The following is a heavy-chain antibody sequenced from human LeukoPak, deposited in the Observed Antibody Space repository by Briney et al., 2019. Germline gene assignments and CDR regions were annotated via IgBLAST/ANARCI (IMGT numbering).Heavy chain of an antibody. CDR2: ISNNGGNT. V-gene: IGHV3-64*04. CDR3: ARETTAVDY. CDR1: GFTFSSYA. Sequence: PGGSLRLSCSASGFTFSSYAMHWIRQAPGKGLEYVSAISNNGGNTYYADSVKGRFTISRDNAKNSLFLQMNSLRAEDTAVYYCARETTAVDYWGQGTLVTVSS. D-gene: IGHD4-17*01. J-gene: IGHJ4*02.